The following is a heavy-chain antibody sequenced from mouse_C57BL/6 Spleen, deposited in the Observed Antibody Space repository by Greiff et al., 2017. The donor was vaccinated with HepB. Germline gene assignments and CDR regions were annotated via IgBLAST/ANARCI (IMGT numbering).Heavy chain of an antibody. Sequence: VQLVESGAELVKPGASVKISCKASGYAFSSYWMNWVKQRPGKGLEWIGQIYPGDGDTNYNGKFKGKATLTADKSSSTAYMQLSSLTSEDSAVYFCAREGFITTVVGSFDYWGQGTTLTVSS. CDR2: IYPGDGDT. J-gene: IGHJ2*01. V-gene: IGHV1-80*01. CDR1: GYAFSSYW. D-gene: IGHD1-1*01. CDR3: AREGFITTVVGSFDY.